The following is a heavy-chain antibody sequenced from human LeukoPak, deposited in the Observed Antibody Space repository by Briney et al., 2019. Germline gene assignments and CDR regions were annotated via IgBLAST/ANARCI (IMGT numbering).Heavy chain of an antibody. CDR3: ARDHETGDELFDY. V-gene: IGHV1-2*02. CDR1: GYTFTSYY. CDR2: INTKSGGT. J-gene: IGHJ4*02. D-gene: IGHD2-21*01. Sequence: ASVKVSCKASGYTFTSYYMHWVRQAPGQGLEWMGWINTKSGGTKYAQKFQGRVTMTRDTSISTAYMELSRLRSDDTAVYYCARDHETGDELFDYWGQGTLVTVSS.